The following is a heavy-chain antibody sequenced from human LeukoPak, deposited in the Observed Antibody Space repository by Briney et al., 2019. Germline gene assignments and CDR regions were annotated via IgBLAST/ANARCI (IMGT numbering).Heavy chain of an antibody. V-gene: IGHV1-69*05. CDR3: ARALYSNYPEEEYYFDY. Sequence: SVKVSCKASGGTFSSYAISWVRQAPGQGLEWMGGIIPIFGTANYAQKFQGRVTITTDESTSTAYMELSSLRSEDTAVYYCARALYSNYPEEEYYFDYWGQGTLVTVSS. D-gene: IGHD4-11*01. J-gene: IGHJ4*02. CDR1: GGTFSSYA. CDR2: IIPIFGTA.